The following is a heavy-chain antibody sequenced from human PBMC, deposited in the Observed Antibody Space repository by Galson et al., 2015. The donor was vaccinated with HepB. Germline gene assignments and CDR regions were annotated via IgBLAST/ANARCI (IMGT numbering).Heavy chain of an antibody. CDR3: AKGFHSSTWYSGYYYYAMDV. V-gene: IGHV3-43*01. CDR1: GFSFDDYS. D-gene: IGHD6-13*01. Sequence: SLRLSCAASGFSFDDYSMHWVRQAPGKGLEWVSLISWDGGSTYYADSVKGRFTISRDNSKNSLYLQMNSLGTEDTALYYCAKGFHSSTWYSGYYYYAMDVWGQGTTVTVSS. CDR2: ISWDGGST. J-gene: IGHJ6*02.